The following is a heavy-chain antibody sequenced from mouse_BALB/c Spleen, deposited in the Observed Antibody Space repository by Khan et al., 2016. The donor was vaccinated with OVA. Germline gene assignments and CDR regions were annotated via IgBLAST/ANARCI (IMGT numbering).Heavy chain of an antibody. D-gene: IGHD1-1*02. CDR1: GYSFTNYG. Sequence: QIQLVQSGPEVKKPGETVKISCKASGYSFTNYGMNWVRQAPGKGLKWMGWINTYTGEPTYADDFKGRFAFSLETSASTAYLQINNLKNEDMATYFCASGGYWYFDVWGAGTTVTVS. CDR2: INTYTGEP. V-gene: IGHV9-1*02. J-gene: IGHJ1*01. CDR3: ASGGYWYFDV.